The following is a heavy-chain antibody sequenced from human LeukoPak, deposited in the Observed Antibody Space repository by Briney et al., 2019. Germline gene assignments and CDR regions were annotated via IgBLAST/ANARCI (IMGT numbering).Heavy chain of an antibody. V-gene: IGHV3-21*01. Sequence: GGSLRLSCAASGFTVSSYSMNWVRQAPGKGLEWVSSISSSSSYIYYADSVKGRFTISRDNAKNSLYLQMNSLRAEDTAVYYCARTSGIAAASDAEYFQHWGQGTLVTVSS. CDR2: ISSSSSYI. CDR3: ARTSGIAAASDAEYFQH. J-gene: IGHJ1*01. D-gene: IGHD6-13*01. CDR1: GFTVSSYS.